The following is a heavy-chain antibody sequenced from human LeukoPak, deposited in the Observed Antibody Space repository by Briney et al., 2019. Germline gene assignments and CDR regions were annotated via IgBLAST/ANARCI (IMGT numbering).Heavy chain of an antibody. CDR3: TRGRRATHDY. CDR1: GFTFGDYS. Sequence: PGGSLRLSCTASGFTFGDYSMNWVRQAPGKGLEWVGFIRSKAYSGTTEYAASVKGRFTISRDDSKSIAYLQMNSLKTDDTAVYYCTRGRRATHDYWGQGTLVTVSS. J-gene: IGHJ4*02. V-gene: IGHV3-49*04. CDR2: IRSKAYSGTT. D-gene: IGHD1-26*01.